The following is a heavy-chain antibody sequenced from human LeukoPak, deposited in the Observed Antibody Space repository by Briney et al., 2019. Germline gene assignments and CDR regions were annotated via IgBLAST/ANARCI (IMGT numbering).Heavy chain of an antibody. CDR3: AREHRSSKYFDS. J-gene: IGHJ4*02. Sequence: SETLSLTCSVSGGSIAVNHYYWGWVRQPPGKGLEWIGSGLYTGNTYSNPSLRSRVTISVDTSKNEFSLKMNSVTAADTAVYYCAREHRSSKYFDSWGQGALMIVSS. V-gene: IGHV4-39*02. CDR2: GLYTGNT. CDR1: GGSIAVNHYY. D-gene: IGHD6-6*01.